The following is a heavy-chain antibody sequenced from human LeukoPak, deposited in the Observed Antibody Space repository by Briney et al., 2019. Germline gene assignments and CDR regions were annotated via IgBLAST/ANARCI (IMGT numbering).Heavy chain of an antibody. CDR1: GVTFSSYA. V-gene: IGHV3-30*04. CDR2: ISYDGSNK. D-gene: IGHD6-13*01. J-gene: IGHJ6*02. CDR3: AREVAAAGTGKYYYYGMDV. Sequence: GGSLRLSCAASGVTFSSYAMHWVRQAPGKGLSWVAVISYDGSNKYYADSVKGRFTISRDNSKNTLYLQMNSLRAEDTAVYYCAREVAAAGTGKYYYYGMDVWGQGTTVTVSS.